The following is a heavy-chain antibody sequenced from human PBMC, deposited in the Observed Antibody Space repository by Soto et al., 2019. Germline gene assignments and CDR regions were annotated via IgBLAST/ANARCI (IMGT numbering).Heavy chain of an antibody. CDR1: GGTFSSYA. Sequence: ASVKVSCKASGGTFSSYAISWVRQAPGQGLEWMGGIIPIFGTANYAQKFQGRVTITADESTSTAYMELSSLRSEDTAVYYCATYTGYSYGYGYYFDYWGQGTLVTVSS. V-gene: IGHV1-69*13. CDR3: ATYTGYSYGYGYYFDY. D-gene: IGHD5-18*01. CDR2: IIPIFGTA. J-gene: IGHJ4*02.